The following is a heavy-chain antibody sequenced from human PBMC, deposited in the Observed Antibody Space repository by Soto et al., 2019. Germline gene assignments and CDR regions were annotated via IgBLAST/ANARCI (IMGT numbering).Heavy chain of an antibody. CDR1: GGSISSYY. CDR3: ARSYYYGSGSYYYY. V-gene: IGHV4-59*01. D-gene: IGHD3-10*01. J-gene: IGHJ4*02. Sequence: SETLSLTCTVSGGSISSYYWSWIRQPPGKGLEWIGYIYYSGSTNYNPSLKGRVTISVDTSKNQFSLKLSSVTAADTAVYYCARSYYYGSGSYYYYWGQGTLVTVSS. CDR2: IYYSGST.